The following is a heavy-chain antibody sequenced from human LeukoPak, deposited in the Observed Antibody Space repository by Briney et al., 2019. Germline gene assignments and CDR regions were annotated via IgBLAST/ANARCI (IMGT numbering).Heavy chain of an antibody. CDR3: ARIVHGSGSYNYYFDY. J-gene: IGHJ4*02. CDR2: FDPEDGET. Sequence: ASVKVSCKVSGYTLTELSMHWVRQAPGKGLEWMGGFDPEDGETIYAQKFQGRVTMTEDTSTSTAYMELRSLRSDDTAVYYCARIVHGSGSYNYYFDYWGQGTLVTVSS. CDR1: GYTLTELS. V-gene: IGHV1-24*01. D-gene: IGHD3-10*01.